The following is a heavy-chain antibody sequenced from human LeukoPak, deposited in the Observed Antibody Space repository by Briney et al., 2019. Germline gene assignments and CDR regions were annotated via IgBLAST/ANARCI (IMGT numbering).Heavy chain of an antibody. CDR1: GFTFSRYW. CDR3: ARDKGDYDTSGSLFVF. D-gene: IGHD3-22*01. CDR2: IKQDGGEI. V-gene: IGHV3-7*03. Sequence: GGSLGLSCAASGFTFSRYWMSWVRQVPRKGLEWVANIKQDGGEIYYVDSVKGRFTISRDNAKSSLYLQMNSLRAGDTAVYYCARDKGDYDTSGSLFVFGGQGTPVTVSS. J-gene: IGHJ4*02.